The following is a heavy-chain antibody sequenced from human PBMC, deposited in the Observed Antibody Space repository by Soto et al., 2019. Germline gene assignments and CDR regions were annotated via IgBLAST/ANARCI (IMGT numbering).Heavy chain of an antibody. D-gene: IGHD3-10*01. CDR2: ISAYNGNT. Sequence: QVQLVQSGAEVKKPGASVKVSCKASGYTFTSYGISWVRQAPGQGLEWMGWISAYNGNTNYAQKLQGRVTMTTDTSTSRAYKVLRSLRSDDTAVYYWARDRSRHYYGSGSYYPLGGYWGQGTLVTVSS. V-gene: IGHV1-18*01. CDR3: ARDRSRHYYGSGSYYPLGGY. J-gene: IGHJ4*02. CDR1: GYTFTSYG.